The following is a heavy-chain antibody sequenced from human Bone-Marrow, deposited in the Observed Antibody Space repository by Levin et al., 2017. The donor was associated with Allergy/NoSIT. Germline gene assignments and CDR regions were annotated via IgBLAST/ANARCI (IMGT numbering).Heavy chain of an antibody. J-gene: IGHJ6*02. Sequence: GGSLRLSCAASGFTFSSYSMNWVRQAPGKGLEWVSSISSSSSYIYYADSVKGRFTISRDNAKNSLYLQMNSLRAEDTAVYYCAREVTPIAGGMDVWGQGTTVTVSS. V-gene: IGHV3-21*01. CDR2: ISSSSSYI. CDR3: AREVTPIAGGMDV. D-gene: IGHD6-13*01. CDR1: GFTFSSYS.